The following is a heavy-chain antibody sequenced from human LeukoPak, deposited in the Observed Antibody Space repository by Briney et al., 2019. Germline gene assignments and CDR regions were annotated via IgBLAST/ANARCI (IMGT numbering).Heavy chain of an antibody. CDR2: INRNGGST. CDR1: GFTFDDYG. V-gene: IGHV3-20*04. J-gene: IGHJ4*02. Sequence: GGSLRLSCAASGFTFDDYGMSWVRQAPGKGLEWVSGINRNGGSTGSADSLKGRFTISRDNAKNSLYLQMNRQRAEDTALYYCARSVAASRDYWGQGTLVTVSS. CDR3: ARSVAASRDY. D-gene: IGHD2-15*01.